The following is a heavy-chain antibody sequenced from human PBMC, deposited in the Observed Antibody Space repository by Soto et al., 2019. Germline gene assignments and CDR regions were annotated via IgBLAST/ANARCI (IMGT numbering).Heavy chain of an antibody. CDR2: IYYSGST. CDR1: GGSMCSGGYY. Sequence: SETLSLTYSVSGGSMCSGGYYWSWIRQHPGKGLEWIGYIYYSGSTYYNPSLKSRVTISVDTSKNQFSLKLSSVTAADTAVYYCAREPPEYYFDYWGQGTLVTVS. V-gene: IGHV4-31*03. J-gene: IGHJ4*02. CDR3: AREPPEYYFDY.